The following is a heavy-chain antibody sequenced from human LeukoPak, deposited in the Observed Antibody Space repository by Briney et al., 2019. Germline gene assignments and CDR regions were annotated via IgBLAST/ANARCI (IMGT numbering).Heavy chain of an antibody. CDR1: GFTFSSYW. Sequence: GGSLRLSCAASGFTFSSYWMSWVRQAPGKGLEWVAHIRQDGSEKYYVDSVKGRFTISRDNAKNSLYLQLNSLRAEDTAVFYCARAAMVRGLIGYYYYGMDVWGKGTTVTVSS. CDR2: IRQDGSEK. CDR3: ARAAMVRGLIGYYYYGMDV. D-gene: IGHD3-10*01. V-gene: IGHV3-7*03. J-gene: IGHJ6*04.